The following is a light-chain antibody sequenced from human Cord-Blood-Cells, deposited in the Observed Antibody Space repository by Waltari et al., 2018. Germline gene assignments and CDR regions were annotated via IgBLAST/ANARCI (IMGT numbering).Light chain of an antibody. J-gene: IGLJ2*01. V-gene: IGLV2-14*01. CDR1: SSDVGGYNF. CDR3: SSYTSSSTLV. Sequence: QSALTQPASVSGSPGQSIPTPCTGPSSDVGGYNFVSWYPQHPGKAPKLMIYDVSNRPSGVSNRFSGSKSGNTASLTISGLQAEDEADYYCSSYTSSSTLVFGGGTKLTVL. CDR2: DVS.